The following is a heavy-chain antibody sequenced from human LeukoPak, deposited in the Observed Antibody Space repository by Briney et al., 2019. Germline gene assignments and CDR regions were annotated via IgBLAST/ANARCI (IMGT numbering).Heavy chain of an antibody. Sequence: GESLKISCKGSGYSFTSYWISWVHQMPGKGLEWMGRIDPSDSYTNYSPSFQGHVTISADKSISTAYLQWSSLKASDTAMYYCAIMVRGVIYNWFDPWGQGTLVTVSS. J-gene: IGHJ5*02. V-gene: IGHV5-10-1*01. CDR1: GYSFTSYW. CDR2: IDPSDSYT. D-gene: IGHD3-10*01. CDR3: AIMVRGVIYNWFDP.